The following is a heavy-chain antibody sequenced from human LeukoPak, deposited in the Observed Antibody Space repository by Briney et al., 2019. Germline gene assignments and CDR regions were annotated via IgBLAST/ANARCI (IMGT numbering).Heavy chain of an antibody. J-gene: IGHJ6*04. CDR1: GFTFSSYA. CDR3: ARENYGSGSLGYYYYYGMDV. D-gene: IGHD3-10*01. Sequence: GGSLRLSCAASGFTFSSYAMHWVRQAPGKGLEWVAVISYDGSNKYYADSVKGRFTISRDNSKNTLYLQMNSLRAEDTAVYYCARENYGSGSLGYYYYYGMDVWGKGTTVTVSS. V-gene: IGHV3-30*04. CDR2: ISYDGSNK.